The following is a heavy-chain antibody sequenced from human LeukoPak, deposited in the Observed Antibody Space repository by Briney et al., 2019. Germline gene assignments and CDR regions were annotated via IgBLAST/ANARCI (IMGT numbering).Heavy chain of an antibody. J-gene: IGHJ4*02. D-gene: IGHD3-10*01. CDR3: ARDLEGSGSFYRPSYDY. V-gene: IGHV3-23*01. Sequence: PGGSLRLSCAASGFTFSSHGMSWGRQAPGKGLEWGSAISGSGGSTYYADSVKGRFTISRDNSKNTLYLQMNSLRAEDTAVYYCARDLEGSGSFYRPSYDYWGQGTLVTVSS. CDR2: ISGSGGST. CDR1: GFTFSSHG.